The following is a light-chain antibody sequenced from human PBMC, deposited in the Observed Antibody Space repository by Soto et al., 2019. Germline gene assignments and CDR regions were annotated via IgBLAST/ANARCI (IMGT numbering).Light chain of an antibody. V-gene: IGKV3-15*01. Sequence: EIVLTPSPGTLSLSPGERATLSCRASQSVSSSYLAWYQQKPGQTPRLLIYGASTRATGIPARFSGSGSGTEFTLTISSLQSEDFAVYYCQQYNKWPQWTFGQGTKVDIK. CDR3: QQYNKWPQWT. CDR2: GAS. CDR1: QSVSSSY. J-gene: IGKJ1*01.